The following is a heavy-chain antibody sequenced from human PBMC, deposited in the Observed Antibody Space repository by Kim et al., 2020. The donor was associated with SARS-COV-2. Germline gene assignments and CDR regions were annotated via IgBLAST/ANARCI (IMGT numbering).Heavy chain of an antibody. Sequence: ASVKVSCQASGYSFTDYFIHWVRQAPGQRLEWMGRINPRNGDTYYAQKFRGRVTMTRGTSIRTAFMDLGRLTSDDTAVYFCVKEAVEMTEIQDGFDIWGRGTVVTVSS. J-gene: IGHJ3*02. D-gene: IGHD2-21*02. CDR2: INPRNGDT. CDR1: GYSFTDYF. CDR3: VKEAVEMTEIQDGFDI. V-gene: IGHV1-2*06.